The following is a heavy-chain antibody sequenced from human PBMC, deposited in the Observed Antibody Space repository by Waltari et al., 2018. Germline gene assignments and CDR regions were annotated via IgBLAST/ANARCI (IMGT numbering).Heavy chain of an antibody. V-gene: IGHV2-5*01. CDR1: GFSLSTSGVG. CDR2: IYWNDDK. CDR3: AHMRGRWELLNAFDI. D-gene: IGHD1-26*01. Sequence: QITLKESGPTLVKPTQTLTLTCTFSGFSLSTSGVGVGWIRQPPGKALEWLALIYWNDDKRYSPSLKSRLTITKDTPKNQLVLTMTNMDPVDTATYYCAHMRGRWELLNAFDIWGQGTMVTVSS. J-gene: IGHJ3*02.